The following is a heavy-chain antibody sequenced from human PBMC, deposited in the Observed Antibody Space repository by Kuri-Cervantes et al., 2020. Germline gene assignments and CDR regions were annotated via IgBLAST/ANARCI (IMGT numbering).Heavy chain of an antibody. D-gene: IGHD3-10*01. V-gene: IGHV1-18*01. J-gene: IGHJ6*02. Sequence: ASVKVSCKASGYTFTSYGISWVRQAPGQGLEWMGWISAYNGNTNYAQKLQGRVTMTTDTSTSTAYMELRSLRSDDTAVYYCARDTYGSGSLVPSWYGMDVWGQGTTVTVSS. CDR2: ISAYNGNT. CDR1: GYTFTSYG. CDR3: ARDTYGSGSLVPSWYGMDV.